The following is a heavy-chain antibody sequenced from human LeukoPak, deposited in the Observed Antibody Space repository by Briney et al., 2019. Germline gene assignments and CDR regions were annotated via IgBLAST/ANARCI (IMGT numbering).Heavy chain of an antibody. CDR3: ARDRRDGYHYAAFDI. CDR1: GGSISKFY. D-gene: IGHD5-24*01. CDR2: IDNSGAT. Sequence: KSSETLSLTCTVSGGSISKFYWGWIRQPPGKGLEWIGYIDNSGATSYNPSLKSRVTMSIDATKNQFSLKLNSVTAADTAVYYCARDRRDGYHYAAFDIWGQGTMVSVPS. V-gene: IGHV4-59*01. J-gene: IGHJ3*02.